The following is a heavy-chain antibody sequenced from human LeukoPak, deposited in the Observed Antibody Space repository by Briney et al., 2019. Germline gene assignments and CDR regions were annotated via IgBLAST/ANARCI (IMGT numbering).Heavy chain of an antibody. Sequence: ASETLSLTCTVSGVSISSYYWSWIRQPPGKGLEWIGYIYYSGSTNYNPSLKSRVTISVDTSKNQFSLKLSSVTAADTAVYYCARTDIAAAGPFDYWGQGTLVTVSS. J-gene: IGHJ4*02. CDR2: IYYSGST. V-gene: IGHV4-59*08. CDR1: GVSISSYY. CDR3: ARTDIAAAGPFDY. D-gene: IGHD6-13*01.